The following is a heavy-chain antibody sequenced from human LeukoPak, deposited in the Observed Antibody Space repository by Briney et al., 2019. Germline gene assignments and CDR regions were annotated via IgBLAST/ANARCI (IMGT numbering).Heavy chain of an antibody. J-gene: IGHJ6*02. CDR2: INPSGGST. V-gene: IGHV1-46*01. Sequence: ASVKVSCKASGYTFTSYYMHWVRQAPGQGLEWMGIINPSGGSTSYAQKSQGRVTMTRDTSTSTVYMELSSLRSEDTAVYYCARDPRWIFGVVIFPPSDYYYGMDVWGQGTTVTVSS. CDR1: GYTFTSYY. CDR3: ARDPRWIFGVVIFPPSDYYYGMDV. D-gene: IGHD3-3*01.